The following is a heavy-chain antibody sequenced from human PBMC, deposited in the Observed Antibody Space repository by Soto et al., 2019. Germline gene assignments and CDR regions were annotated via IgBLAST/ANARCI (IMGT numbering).Heavy chain of an antibody. V-gene: IGHV1-3*01. D-gene: IGHD4-17*01. J-gene: IGHJ5*02. CDR1: GYTFTSYA. Sequence: ASVKVSCKASGYTFTSYAMHWMRQAPGQRLEWMGWINAGNGNTKYSQKFQGRVTITRDTSASTAYMELSSLRSEDTAVYYCARPPYGDYEDWFDPWGQGTLVTVSS. CDR3: ARPPYGDYEDWFDP. CDR2: INAGNGNT.